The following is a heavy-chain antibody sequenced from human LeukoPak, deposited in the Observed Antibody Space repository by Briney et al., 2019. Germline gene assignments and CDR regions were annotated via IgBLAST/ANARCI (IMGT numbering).Heavy chain of an antibody. CDR2: ISYDGSNK. D-gene: IGHD2-21*01. CDR3: ASDYSNAFDI. CDR1: GFTFSSYG. V-gene: IGHV3-30*03. J-gene: IGHJ3*02. Sequence: GGSLRLSCAASGFTFSSYGMHWVRQAPGKGLEWVAVISYDGSNKYYADSVKGRFTISRDNSKNTLYPQMNSLRAEDTAVYYCASDYSNAFDIWGQGTMVTVSS.